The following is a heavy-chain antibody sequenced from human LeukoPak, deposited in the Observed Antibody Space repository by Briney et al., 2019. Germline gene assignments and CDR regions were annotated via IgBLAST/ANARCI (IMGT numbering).Heavy chain of an antibody. Sequence: SETLSLTCTVSSDSISSGDYYWSWIRQPAGKGLEFIGYINKKGGTFYNPPLKSRVSISIDTSKNQFSLKLTSVTAADTAVYFCAREHKSYGDYPYYFDSWGQGTLVTVSS. CDR1: SDSISSGDYY. J-gene: IGHJ4*02. CDR3: AREHKSYGDYPYYFDS. D-gene: IGHD4-17*01. V-gene: IGHV4-30-4*01. CDR2: INKKGGT.